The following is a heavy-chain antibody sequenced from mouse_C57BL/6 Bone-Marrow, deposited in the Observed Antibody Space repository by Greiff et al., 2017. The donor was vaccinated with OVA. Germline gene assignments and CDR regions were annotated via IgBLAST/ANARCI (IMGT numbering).Heavy chain of an antibody. J-gene: IGHJ2*01. Sequence: EVQLQESGPGLVKPSQSLSLTCSVTGYSITSGYYWNWIRQFPGNKLEWMGYISYDGSNNYNPSLKNRISITRDTSKNQFFLKLNSVTTEDTATYYCARDHGTAQDYWGQGTTLTVSS. CDR3: ARDHGTAQDY. D-gene: IGHD3-2*02. CDR1: GYSITSGYY. V-gene: IGHV3-6*01. CDR2: ISYDGSN.